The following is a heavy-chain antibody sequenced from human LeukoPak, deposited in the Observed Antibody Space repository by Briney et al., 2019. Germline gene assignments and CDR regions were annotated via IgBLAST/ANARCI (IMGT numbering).Heavy chain of an antibody. J-gene: IGHJ3*02. Sequence: SETLSLTCTVSGGSISSHYWSWIRQPPGKGLEWIGYIYYSGSTNYNPSLKSRVTISVDTSKNQFSLKLSSVTAADTAGYYCARDPTYYDILPGYYKSGAFDIGGQGTMVTVSS. V-gene: IGHV4-59*11. CDR1: GGSISSHY. CDR3: ARDPTYYDILPGYYKSGAFDI. CDR2: IYYSGST. D-gene: IGHD3-9*01.